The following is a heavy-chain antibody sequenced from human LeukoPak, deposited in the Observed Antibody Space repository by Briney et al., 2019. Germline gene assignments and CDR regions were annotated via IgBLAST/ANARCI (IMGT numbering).Heavy chain of an antibody. CDR3: ASSVGDSRSSNWFDP. V-gene: IGHV3-23*01. CDR1: GFTFSSNA. J-gene: IGHJ5*02. D-gene: IGHD6-6*01. CDR2: ISGSGDRT. Sequence: GGSLRLSCAASGFTFSSNAMSWVRQAPGKGLEWVSAISGSGDRTYYADSVKGRFTISRDNSKNTLYLQMNSLRAEDTAVYYCASSVGDSRSSNWFDPWGQGTLVTVSS.